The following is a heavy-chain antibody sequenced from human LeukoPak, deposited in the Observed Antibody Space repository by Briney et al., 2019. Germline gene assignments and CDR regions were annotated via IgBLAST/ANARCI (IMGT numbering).Heavy chain of an antibody. Sequence: SETLSLTCTVSGGSISGSNYYWGWIRQPPGKGLEWIGSIHYTGSTYYKPSLKSRFTISVDTSKNQFSLKLNSVTAADTAVYYCARPPGFSTSFWDWGQGTLVTVPS. CDR3: ARPPGFSTSFWD. V-gene: IGHV4-39*01. D-gene: IGHD2-2*01. CDR1: GGSISGSNYY. J-gene: IGHJ4*02. CDR2: IHYTGST.